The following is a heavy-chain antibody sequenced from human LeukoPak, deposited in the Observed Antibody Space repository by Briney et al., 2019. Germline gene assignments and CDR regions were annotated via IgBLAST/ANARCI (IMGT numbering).Heavy chain of an antibody. V-gene: IGHV4-59*08. CDR1: GGSVSPFF. D-gene: IGHD4/OR15-4a*01. Sequence: PSETLSLTCTVSGGSVSPFFWSWIRQSPGKDLEWMGYVVYSGSTTYNPSLKSRLTLSVDTSKNQFSLTLTSVTAADTALYYCARQRGGSNAHDAFDIWGRGTLITVSS. CDR3: ARQRGGSNAHDAFDI. CDR2: VVYSGST. J-gene: IGHJ3*02.